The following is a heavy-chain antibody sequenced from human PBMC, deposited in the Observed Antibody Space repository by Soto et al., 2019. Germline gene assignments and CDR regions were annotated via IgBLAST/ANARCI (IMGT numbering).Heavy chain of an antibody. Sequence: SETLSLTCTVSGGSISSGGYYWSWIRQHPGKGLVWIGYIYYSGSTYYNPSLKSRVTISVDTSKNQFSLKLSSVTAADTAVYYWARVRCSSTSCYFYYYYYMDVWGKGTTVTVSS. CDR3: ARVRCSSTSCYFYYYYYMDV. CDR1: GGSISSGGYY. J-gene: IGHJ6*03. V-gene: IGHV4-31*03. D-gene: IGHD2-2*01. CDR2: IYYSGST.